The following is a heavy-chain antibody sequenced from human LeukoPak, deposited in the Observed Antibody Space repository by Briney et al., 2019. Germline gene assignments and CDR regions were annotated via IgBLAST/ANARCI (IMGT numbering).Heavy chain of an antibody. J-gene: IGHJ6*03. CDR2: IIPIFGTA. CDR1: GYTFTSYY. Sequence: GASVKVSCKASGYTFTSYYMHWVRQAPGQGLEWMGGIIPIFGTANYAQKFQGRVTITADESTSTAYMELSSLRSEDTAVYYCAREPLDYGDYTFPAYYMDVWGKGTTVTVSS. CDR3: AREPLDYGDYTFPAYYMDV. D-gene: IGHD4-17*01. V-gene: IGHV1-69*13.